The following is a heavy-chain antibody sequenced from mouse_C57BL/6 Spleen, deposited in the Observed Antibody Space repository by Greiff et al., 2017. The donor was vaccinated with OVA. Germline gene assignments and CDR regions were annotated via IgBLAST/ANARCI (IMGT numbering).Heavy chain of an antibody. CDR3: ASRYGSSYYAMDY. J-gene: IGHJ4*01. CDR1: GYTFTDYN. CDR2: INPNNGGT. Sequence: EVQLQESGPELVKPGASVKMSCKASGYTFTDYNMHWVKQSHGKSLEWIGYINPNNGGTSYNQKFKGKATLTVNKSSSTAYMELRSLTSEDSAVYYCASRYGSSYYAMDYWGQGTSVTVSS. D-gene: IGHD1-1*01. V-gene: IGHV1-22*01.